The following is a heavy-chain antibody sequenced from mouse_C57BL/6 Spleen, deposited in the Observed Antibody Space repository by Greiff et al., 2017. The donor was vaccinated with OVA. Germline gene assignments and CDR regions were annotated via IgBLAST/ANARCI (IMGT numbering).Heavy chain of an antibody. Sequence: VQLQQSGPELVKPGASVKISCKASGYTFTDYYMNWVKQSHGKSLEWIGDINPNNGGTSYNQKFKGKATLTVDKSSSTAYMELRSLTSEDSAVYYCAREGVITTVVSFDYWGQGTTLTVSS. D-gene: IGHD1-1*01. V-gene: IGHV1-26*01. J-gene: IGHJ2*01. CDR2: INPNNGGT. CDR3: AREGVITTVVSFDY. CDR1: GYTFTDYY.